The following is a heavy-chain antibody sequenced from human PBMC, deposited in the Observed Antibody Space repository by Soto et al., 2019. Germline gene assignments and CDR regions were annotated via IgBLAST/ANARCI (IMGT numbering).Heavy chain of an antibody. CDR2: IWYDGSNK. CDR1: GFTFSSYG. D-gene: IGHD6-13*01. V-gene: IGHV3-33*01. CDR3: ARGSFSGIAAAGTLWFDP. J-gene: IGHJ5*02. Sequence: GGSLRLSCAASGFTFSSYGMHWVRQAPGKGLERVAVIWYDGSNKYYADSVKGRFTISRDNSKNTLYLQMNRLRAEDTAVYYCARGSFSGIAAAGTLWFDPWGQGTLVTVSS.